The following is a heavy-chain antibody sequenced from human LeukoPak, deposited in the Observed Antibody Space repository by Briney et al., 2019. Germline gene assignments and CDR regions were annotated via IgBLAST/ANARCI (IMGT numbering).Heavy chain of an antibody. Sequence: ASVKVSCKASGGTFSSYAISWVRQATGQGLEWMGWMNPNSGNTGYAQKFQGRVTMTRNTSISTAYMELSSLRSEDTAVYYCARGSDQLLTYYYYMDVWGKGTTVTVSS. J-gene: IGHJ6*03. CDR1: GGTFSSYA. V-gene: IGHV1-8*02. CDR3: ARGSDQLLTYYYYMDV. D-gene: IGHD2-2*01. CDR2: MNPNSGNT.